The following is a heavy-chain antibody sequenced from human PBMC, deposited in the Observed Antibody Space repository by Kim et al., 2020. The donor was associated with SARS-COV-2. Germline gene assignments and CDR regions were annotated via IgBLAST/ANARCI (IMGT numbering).Heavy chain of an antibody. Sequence: GGSLRLSCAASGFTFSTYGMTWVRQAPGKGLEWVSGIGGSGGTTYNADSVRGRFTISRDNSKNTLFLQMNSLRAEDTAVYYCARRLYYMDVWGKGTTVTVSS. CDR1: GFTFSTYG. CDR3: ARRLYYMDV. V-gene: IGHV3-23*01. J-gene: IGHJ6*03. CDR2: IGGSGGTT.